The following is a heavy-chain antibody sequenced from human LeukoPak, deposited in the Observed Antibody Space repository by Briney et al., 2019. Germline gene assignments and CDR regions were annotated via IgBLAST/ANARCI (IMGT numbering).Heavy chain of an antibody. D-gene: IGHD3-16*01. CDR1: GGSFSGYY. CDR2: INHSGST. CDR3: ARGDYEYVWGGIDY. Sequence: SETLSLTCAVYGGSFSGYYWSWIRQPPGKGLEWIGEINHSGSTNYNPSLKSRVTISVDTSKNQFSLKLSSVTAADTAVYYCARGDYEYVWGGIDYWGQGTLVTVSS. V-gene: IGHV4-34*01. J-gene: IGHJ4*02.